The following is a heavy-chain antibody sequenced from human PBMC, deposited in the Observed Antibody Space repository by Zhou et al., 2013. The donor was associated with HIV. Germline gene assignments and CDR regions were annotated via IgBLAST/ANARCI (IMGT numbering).Heavy chain of an antibody. CDR1: GYTFTSYY. CDR3: ARDHCSSTSCYSFDP. D-gene: IGHD2-2*01. J-gene: IGHJ5*02. Sequence: QVQLVQSGAEVKKPGASVKVSCKASGYTFTSYYMHWVRQAPGQGLEWMGIINPSGGSTSYAQKFQGRVTMTRDTSTSTVYMELSSLRSEDTAVYYCARDHCSSTSCYSFDPWGQGTLVTVSS. CDR2: INPSGGST. V-gene: IGHV1-46*01.